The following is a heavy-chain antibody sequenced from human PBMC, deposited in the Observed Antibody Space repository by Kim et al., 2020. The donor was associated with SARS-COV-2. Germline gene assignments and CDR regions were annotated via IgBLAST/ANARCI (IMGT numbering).Heavy chain of an antibody. D-gene: IGHD1-26*01. Sequence: QKFQGSVTMTRNTSISTAYMELSSLRSDDTAVYYCARSHSGSYTIKRFDYWGQGTLVTVSS. CDR3: ARSHSGSYTIKRFDY. J-gene: IGHJ4*02. V-gene: IGHV1-8*01.